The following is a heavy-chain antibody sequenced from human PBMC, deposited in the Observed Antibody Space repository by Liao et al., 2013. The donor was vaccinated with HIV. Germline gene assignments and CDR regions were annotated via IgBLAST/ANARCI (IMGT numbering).Heavy chain of an antibody. D-gene: IGHD3-10*01. Sequence: QVQLQQWGAGLLKPSETLSLTCAVYGGSFSGYYWSWIRQPPGKGLEWIGEINHSGSTNYNPSLKSRVTISVDTSKNQFSLKLSSVTAADTAVYYCARAKSLGGYYYYYYMDVWGKGTTVTVSS. CDR3: ARAKSLGGYYYYYYMDV. CDR2: INHSGST. CDR1: GGSFSGYY. J-gene: IGHJ6*03. V-gene: IGHV4-34*01.